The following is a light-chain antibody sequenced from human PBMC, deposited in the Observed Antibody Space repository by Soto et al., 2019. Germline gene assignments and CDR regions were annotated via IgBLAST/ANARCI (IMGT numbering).Light chain of an antibody. CDR3: QQYNSYS. J-gene: IGKJ1*01. CDR1: QSISNW. CDR2: HAS. V-gene: IGKV1-5*02. Sequence: IPMTQSPSSLSASIGDIVTIICRASQSISNWLAWYQQKPGTAPKVLIYHASNLQSGVPSRFSGSGSGTEFTLTISSLQPDDFATYYCQQYNSYSFGQGTKVDIK.